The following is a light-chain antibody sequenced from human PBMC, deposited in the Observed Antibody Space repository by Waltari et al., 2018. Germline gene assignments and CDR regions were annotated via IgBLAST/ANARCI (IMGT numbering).Light chain of an antibody. Sequence: QSLLTQPPSASGTPGPRVTISCSGSSSNIGSNFVYWYQQLPGTAPKLLMSRNNQRPSGVPDRISGSKSGTSASLAISGFRSEDEAEYYCASWDDDLSGVVFGGGTKVTVL. V-gene: IGLV1-47*01. J-gene: IGLJ2*01. CDR3: ASWDDDLSGVV. CDR1: SSNIGSNF. CDR2: RNN.